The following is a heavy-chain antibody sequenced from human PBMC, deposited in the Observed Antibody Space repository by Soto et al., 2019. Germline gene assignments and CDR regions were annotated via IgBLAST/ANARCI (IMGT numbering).Heavy chain of an antibody. CDR3: ARHADSSSYYYPFDY. V-gene: IGHV4-38-2*01. D-gene: IGHD3-22*01. CDR1: RYSISSGYY. CDR2: IFHGGTT. J-gene: IGHJ4*02. Sequence: WVTLSLTCCVSRYSISSGYYWDWIRQPPGKGLEWIGSIFHGGTTYYNPSLKSRLTISVDTSKNQFSLTLSSVTAADTAVYYCARHADSSSYYYPFDYWGQGALVTVSS.